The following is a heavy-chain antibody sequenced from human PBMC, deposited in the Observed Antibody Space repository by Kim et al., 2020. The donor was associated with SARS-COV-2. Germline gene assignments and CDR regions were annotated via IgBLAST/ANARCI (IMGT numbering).Heavy chain of an antibody. J-gene: IGHJ4*02. Sequence: GGSLRLSCAASGFTFTRNAMAWDRQAPGKGLQWVSAIGNSDETTYADSVKGRFTISRDTSKNTLYLQMNGLRAEDTAIYYCAKDVYRWAFDYWGRGTLVT. CDR2: IGNSDETT. CDR3: AKDVYRWAFDY. D-gene: IGHD6-19*01. CDR1: GFTFTRNA. V-gene: IGHV3-23*01.